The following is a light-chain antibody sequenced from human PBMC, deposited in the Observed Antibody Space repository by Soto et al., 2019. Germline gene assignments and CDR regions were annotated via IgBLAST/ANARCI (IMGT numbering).Light chain of an antibody. CDR1: QTISKY. CDR3: QQYYSYPRT. CDR2: GAS. Sequence: DIQMTQSPSSLSASVGDRVTITCRASQTISKYLNWYQHKPGKGPKLLIYGASTLQSGVPSRFSGSGSGTDFTLTISCLQSEDFATYYCQQYYSYPRTFGQGTKV. V-gene: IGKV1-39*01. J-gene: IGKJ1*01.